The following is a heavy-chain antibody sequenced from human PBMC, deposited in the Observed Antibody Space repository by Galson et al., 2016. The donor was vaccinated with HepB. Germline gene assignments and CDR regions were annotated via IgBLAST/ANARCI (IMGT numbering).Heavy chain of an antibody. D-gene: IGHD2-8*01. J-gene: IGHJ3*01. V-gene: IGHV3-53*01. CDR3: ARDLDCYNVACLSPTGDNAFDV. CDR2: VYSVGYT. Sequence: SLRLSCAASGFTVSSNYMSWVRQAPGKGLEWVSVVYSVGYTYYADSVKGRFTVSRDNAKNTLYLQMNRLRAEDTAVYYCARDLDCYNVACLSPTGDNAFDVWGQGTMVTVSS. CDR1: GFTVSSNY.